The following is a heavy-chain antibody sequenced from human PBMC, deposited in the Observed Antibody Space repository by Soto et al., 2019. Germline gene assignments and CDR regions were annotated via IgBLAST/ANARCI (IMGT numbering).Heavy chain of an antibody. CDR1: GGLFSSFV. CDR3: ARGGSPYVWFNEF. Sequence: QEQLVQSGPEVKKPGSSVKVSCKDSGGLFSSFVISWVRQAPGQGLEWLGGIIPVFGTTNYAEKFQDRVTITEDESTNTAYMELSSLRSGDTAMYYCARGGSPYVWFNEFWGQGTLVTVSS. J-gene: IGHJ4*02. D-gene: IGHD3-16*01. V-gene: IGHV1-69*01. CDR2: IIPVFGTT.